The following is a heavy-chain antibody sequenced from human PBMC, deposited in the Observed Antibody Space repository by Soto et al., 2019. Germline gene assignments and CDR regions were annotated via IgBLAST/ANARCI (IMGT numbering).Heavy chain of an antibody. V-gene: IGHV1-24*01. CDR2: FDPEDGET. CDR3: ATDRRIVGATTWGWGWFDP. J-gene: IGHJ5*02. Sequence: QVQLVQSGAEVKKPGASVKVSCKVSGYTLTELSMHGVRQAPGKGLEWMGGFDPEDGETIYAQKFQGRVTMTEDTSTDTAYMELSSLRSEDTAVYYCATDRRIVGATTWGWGWFDPWGQGTLVTVSS. CDR1: GYTLTELS. D-gene: IGHD1-26*01.